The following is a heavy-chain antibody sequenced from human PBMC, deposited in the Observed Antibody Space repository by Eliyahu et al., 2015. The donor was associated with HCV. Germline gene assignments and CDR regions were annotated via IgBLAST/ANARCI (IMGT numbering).Heavy chain of an antibody. D-gene: IGHD6-19*01. CDR2: XLYXGIT. CDR1: GGSISTYY. CDR3: ASGGGGIAVAGTGGWFDP. V-gene: IGHV4-59*01. J-gene: IGHJ5*02. Sequence: QVQLQESGPGLVKPSETLSLTCTVSGGSISTYYWSWIRQPPGTGLEWLGYXLYXGITNYNPSPKSRVTMSVDTSKNQFSLKLSSVTAADTAVYYCASGGGGIAVAGTGGWFDPWGQGTLVTVSS.